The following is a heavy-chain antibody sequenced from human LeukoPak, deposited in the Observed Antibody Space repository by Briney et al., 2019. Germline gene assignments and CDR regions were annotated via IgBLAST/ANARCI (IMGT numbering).Heavy chain of an antibody. CDR2: IYYSGST. CDR3: ARLIGATDYYYYGMDV. Sequence: KPSETLSLTCTVSGGSISSSSYYWGWIRQPPGKGLEWIGSIYYSGSTYYNPSFKSRVTISVDTSKNQFSLKLSTVTAADTAVYYCARLIGATDYYYYGMDVWGQGTTVTVSS. CDR1: GGSISSSSYY. V-gene: IGHV4-39*01. J-gene: IGHJ6*02. D-gene: IGHD1-26*01.